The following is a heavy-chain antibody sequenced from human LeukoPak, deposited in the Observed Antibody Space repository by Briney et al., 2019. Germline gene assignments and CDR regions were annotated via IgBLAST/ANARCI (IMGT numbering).Heavy chain of an antibody. CDR1: GFTVSSNF. V-gene: IGHV3-7*01. J-gene: IGHJ6*03. CDR3: ARPGYCSSTSCFYMDV. Sequence: AGGSLRLSSAASGFTVSSNFMSWVRQAPGKGLEWVANIKQDGSEKYYVDSVKGRFTISRDNAKNSLYLQMNSLRAEDTAVYYCARPGYCSSTSCFYMDVWGKGTTVTVSS. D-gene: IGHD2-2*01. CDR2: IKQDGSEK.